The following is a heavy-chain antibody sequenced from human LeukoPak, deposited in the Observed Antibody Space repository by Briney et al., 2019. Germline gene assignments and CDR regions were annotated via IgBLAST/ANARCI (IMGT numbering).Heavy chain of an antibody. J-gene: IGHJ4*02. Sequence: GKSLRLSCAASGFRFSSYGMDWVRQSPGKGLDWVAVIWYDGSNKYYADSVKGRFTISRDNSKSMVHLQMNSLRAEDTAVYYCAREGIAVAGGGYFDYWGQGTLVTVSS. CDR2: IWYDGSNK. V-gene: IGHV3-33*01. D-gene: IGHD6-19*01. CDR1: GFRFSSYG. CDR3: AREGIAVAGGGYFDY.